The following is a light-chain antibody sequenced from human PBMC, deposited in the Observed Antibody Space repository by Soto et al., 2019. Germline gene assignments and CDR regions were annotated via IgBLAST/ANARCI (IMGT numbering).Light chain of an antibody. V-gene: IGKV3-11*01. Sequence: EIVLTQSPATLSLSPGERATLSCSASQSVSKYLAWYQQKSGQAPRLLLYDASSRATGIPARFSGSGSGTDFTLTISSLEPEDFAVYYCQHRYNWPLTFGGGTKVEIK. CDR1: QSVSKY. CDR3: QHRYNWPLT. J-gene: IGKJ4*01. CDR2: DAS.